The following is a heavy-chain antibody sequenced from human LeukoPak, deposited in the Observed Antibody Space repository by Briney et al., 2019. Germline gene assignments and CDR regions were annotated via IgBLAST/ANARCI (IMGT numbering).Heavy chain of an antibody. CDR2: IVVGSGNT. J-gene: IGHJ3*02. CDR1: GFTCTSSG. D-gene: IGHD1-26*01. CDR3: AAEVVGADAFDI. Sequence: LVKVSFKASGFTCTSSGMQWVRQGRGQLLEWIGWIVVGSGNTNYAQKFQERVTITRDMSTSTAYMELSSLRSEDTAVYYCAAEVVGADAFDIWGQGTMVTVSS. V-gene: IGHV1-58*02.